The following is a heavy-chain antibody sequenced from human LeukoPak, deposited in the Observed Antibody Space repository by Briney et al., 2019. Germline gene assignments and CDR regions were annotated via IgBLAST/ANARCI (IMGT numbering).Heavy chain of an antibody. Sequence: GGSLPLSYGVPGLNFRSLSMHWIRQAPSEWLYRGSSISSSSSYMYYAASVKGRFTISRENAKNSLYLQMNSLGAEDTAVYYCASLPNCGGDCYQGDYWGQGTLVTVSS. CDR2: ISSSSSYM. J-gene: IGHJ4*02. D-gene: IGHD2-21*02. V-gene: IGHV3-21*01. CDR3: ASLPNCGGDCYQGDY. CDR1: GLNFRSLS.